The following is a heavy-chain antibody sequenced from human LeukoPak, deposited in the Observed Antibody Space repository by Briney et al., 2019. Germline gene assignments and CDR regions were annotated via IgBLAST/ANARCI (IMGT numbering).Heavy chain of an antibody. D-gene: IGHD3-3*01. CDR2: IYYSGTT. CDR1: GGFISSYY. V-gene: IGHV4-59*01. J-gene: IGHJ4*02. Sequence: KPSETLSLTCRVSGGFISSYYWSWIRQPPGKGLEWIGYIYYSGTTKYNPSLKSRVTISLDTSKNQFSLKLSSVAAADTAVYYCARVGTFRYYDFWSGQPPYYFDYWGQGTLVTVSS. CDR3: ARVGTFRYYDFWSGQPPYYFDY.